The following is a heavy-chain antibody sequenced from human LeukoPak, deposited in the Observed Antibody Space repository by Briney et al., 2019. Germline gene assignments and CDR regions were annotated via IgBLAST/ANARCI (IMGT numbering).Heavy chain of an antibody. D-gene: IGHD5-18*01. J-gene: IGHJ4*02. CDR3: AKDSYSKGDY. CDR2: ISYDGSNK. Sequence: GGSLRLSCAASGFTFSSYAMHWVRQAPGRGLEWVAVISYDGSNKYYADSVKGRFTISRDNAKNSLYLQMNSLRAEDTGVYYCAKDSYSKGDYWGQGVLVTVSS. CDR1: GFTFSSYA. V-gene: IGHV3-30-3*01.